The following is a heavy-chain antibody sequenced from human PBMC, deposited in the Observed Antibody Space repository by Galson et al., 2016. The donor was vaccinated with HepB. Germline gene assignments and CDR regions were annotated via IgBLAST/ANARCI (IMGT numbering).Heavy chain of an antibody. D-gene: IGHD1-26*01. CDR1: GFTFSSYD. CDR3: AGSYSGRKGASDI. Sequence: SLRLSCAATGFTFSSYDMSWVRQAPGKGLEWVSGISGSGGSTYFADSVKGRFTISRDNSKNTVDLQMNSLRAEDTAVYYCAGSYSGRKGASDIWGQGTMVTVSS. J-gene: IGHJ3*02. V-gene: IGHV3-23*01. CDR2: ISGSGGST.